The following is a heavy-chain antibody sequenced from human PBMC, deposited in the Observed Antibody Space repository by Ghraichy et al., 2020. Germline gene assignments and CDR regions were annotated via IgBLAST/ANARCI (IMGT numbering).Heavy chain of an antibody. J-gene: IGHJ4*02. V-gene: IGHV3-21*01. Sequence: GGSLRLSCAASGFTFSSYGMSWVRQAPGKGLEGVSSISSSSYHIYYADSVKGRFTISRDNAKDSLYLQMNSLRAEDTAVYYCARDHPYCPGGICWGQGTLVTVSS. CDR1: GFTFSSYG. CDR2: ISSSSYHI. CDR3: ARDHPYCPGGIC. D-gene: IGHD2-8*02.